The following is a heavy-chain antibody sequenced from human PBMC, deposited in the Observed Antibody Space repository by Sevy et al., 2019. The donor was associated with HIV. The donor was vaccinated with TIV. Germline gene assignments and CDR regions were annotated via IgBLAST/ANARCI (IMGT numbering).Heavy chain of an antibody. V-gene: IGHV3-53*01. D-gene: IGHD2-15*01. CDR1: GFTVSSNY. CDR2: IYSGGST. Sequence: GGSLRLSCAASGFTVSSNYMSWVRQAPGKGLEWVSVIYSGGSTYYEDSVKGRFTISRDNSKNTLYLQKNSLRAEDTAVYYCARGYCGGGSCFDYWGQGTLVTVSS. J-gene: IGHJ4*02. CDR3: ARGYCGGGSCFDY.